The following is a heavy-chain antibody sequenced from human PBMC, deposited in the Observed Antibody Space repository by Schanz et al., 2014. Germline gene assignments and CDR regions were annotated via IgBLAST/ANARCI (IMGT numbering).Heavy chain of an antibody. CDR3: AKEKEEVAADGSCFDD. V-gene: IGHV3-30*18. Sequence: QVQLVESGGGVVQPGRSLRLSCAASGITLSGYGLHWVRQAPGKGLEWVGFISFDGRNTGYAHSVKGRFTISRDNSKNTVNLQMNSLRAEDTAVYYCAKEKEEVAADGSCFDDGGQGTLVTVSS. CDR1: GITLSGYG. J-gene: IGHJ4*02. D-gene: IGHD6-13*01. CDR2: ISFDGRNT.